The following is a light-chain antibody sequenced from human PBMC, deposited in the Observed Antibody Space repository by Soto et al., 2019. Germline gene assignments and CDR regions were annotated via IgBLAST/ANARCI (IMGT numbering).Light chain of an antibody. CDR2: GAS. Sequence: DIRRTQSPSSLSASVGDRVTITCRASQNITLFLNWYQQKPGKAPKLLIYGASRLESGVPSRSSDDGSRTDYTLTISSLQPEDFVNYCCQETCSSAYCCGQGTKLEIK. J-gene: IGKJ2*03. CDR1: QNITLF. V-gene: IGKV1-39*01. CDR3: QETCSSAYC.